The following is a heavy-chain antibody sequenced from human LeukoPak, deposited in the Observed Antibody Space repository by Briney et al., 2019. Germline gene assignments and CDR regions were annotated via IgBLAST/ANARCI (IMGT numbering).Heavy chain of an antibody. Sequence: SETLSLTCTVSGGSISSYYWSWIRQPPGKGLEWIGYIYYSGSTNYNPSLKSRVTISVDTSKNQFSLKLSSVTAADTAVYYCARHGSFRYSYGLAFFDYWGQGTLVTVSS. CDR3: ARHGSFRYSYGLAFFDY. V-gene: IGHV4-59*08. J-gene: IGHJ4*02. CDR1: GGSISSYY. D-gene: IGHD5-18*01. CDR2: IYYSGST.